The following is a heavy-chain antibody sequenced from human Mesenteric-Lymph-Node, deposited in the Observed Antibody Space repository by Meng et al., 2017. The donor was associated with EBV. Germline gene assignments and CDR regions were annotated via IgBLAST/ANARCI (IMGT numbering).Heavy chain of an antibody. CDR1: GFTFSNAY. Sequence: VEYGAGLVKPGASLRLSCAASGFTFSNAYMTGVRQAPGKGLEWVGRIKSKTYGGTTDCAAPVKGRFTISRDDSKDTLYLQMNSLKTEDTAVYYCTTEENSNEWGQGTLVTVSS. V-gene: IGHV3-15*01. D-gene: IGHD6-6*01. CDR2: IKSKTYGGTT. CDR3: TTEENSNE. J-gene: IGHJ4*02.